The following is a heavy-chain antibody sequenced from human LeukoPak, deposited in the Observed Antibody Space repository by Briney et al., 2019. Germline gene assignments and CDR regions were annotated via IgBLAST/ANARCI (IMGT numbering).Heavy chain of an antibody. D-gene: IGHD3-22*01. CDR1: GFTFSSYG. V-gene: IGHV3-NL1*01. Sequence: PGGSLRLSCATSGFTFSSYGMHRVRQAPGKGLEWVSAIYGGATTYYADSVKGRFTISRDNSKNTLYLQMNSLRAEDTAVYYCASRNYYDTSGPLWYYGMDVWGQGTTVTVSS. CDR2: IYGGATT. J-gene: IGHJ6*02. CDR3: ASRNYYDTSGPLWYYGMDV.